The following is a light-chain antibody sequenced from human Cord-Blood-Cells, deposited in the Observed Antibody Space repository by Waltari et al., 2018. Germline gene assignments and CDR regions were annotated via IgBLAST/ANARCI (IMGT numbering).Light chain of an antibody. Sequence: DTEVTKSQLSPSLSVGDRVTITFRARQSISSYLNWYQQKPGKAPKLLIYAASSLHIGGPATSRIYSTASAFTLHDTSPQSEDVAVYYCQQYYSTPYTFGPGTKVDIK. CDR2: AAS. J-gene: IGKJ3*01. CDR1: QSISSY. V-gene: IGKV1-39*01. CDR3: QQYYSTPYT.